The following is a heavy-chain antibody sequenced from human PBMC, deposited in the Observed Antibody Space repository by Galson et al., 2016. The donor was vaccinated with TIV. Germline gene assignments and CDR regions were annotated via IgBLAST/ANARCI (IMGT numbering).Heavy chain of an antibody. CDR2: ITSSSSYL. CDR1: GFTFSSYS. Sequence: SLRLSCAASGFTFSSYSMNWVRQAPGKGLEWVSSITSSSSYLYYADSLKGRVTISRDNSKKTLLLQMNSLSAEDTAVYYCAKEVVNSRRLDEIGAAATSFDFWGQGTLVTVSS. CDR3: AKEVVNSRRLDEIGAAATSFDF. J-gene: IGHJ4*02. V-gene: IGHV3-21*01. D-gene: IGHD6-13*01.